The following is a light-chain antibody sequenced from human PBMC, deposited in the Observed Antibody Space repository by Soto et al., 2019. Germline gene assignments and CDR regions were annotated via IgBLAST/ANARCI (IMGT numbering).Light chain of an antibody. CDR3: QQRSNWPIT. CDR2: DAS. J-gene: IGKJ5*01. CDR1: QSFRGL. Sequence: EVVLTQSPVTLSLSPGERATLSCRASQSFRGLLAWYQQKPGQAPRLLIYDASNRATGIPTRFSGSGSETDFTLTIGTLEPEDFAVYYCQQRSNWPITFGQGTRLEIK. V-gene: IGKV3-11*01.